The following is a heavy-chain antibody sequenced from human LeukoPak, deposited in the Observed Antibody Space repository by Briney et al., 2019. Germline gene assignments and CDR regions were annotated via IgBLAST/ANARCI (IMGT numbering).Heavy chain of an antibody. CDR1: GGTFSSYA. CDR3: ARGDCSGGSCYTMDV. J-gene: IGHJ6*02. CDR2: IVPILGIA. Sequence: SVKVSCKASGGTFSSYAISWVRQAPGQGLEWMGRIVPILGIANYAQKFQGRVTITADKSTSTAYMELSSLRSEDTAVYYCARGDCSGGSCYTMDVWGQGTTVTVSS. D-gene: IGHD2-15*01. V-gene: IGHV1-69*04.